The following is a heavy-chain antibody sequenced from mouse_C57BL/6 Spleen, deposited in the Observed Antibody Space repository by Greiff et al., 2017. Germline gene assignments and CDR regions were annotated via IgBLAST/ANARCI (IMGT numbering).Heavy chain of an antibody. D-gene: IGHD1-1*01. CDR3: ARVHGSSRYAMDY. V-gene: IGHV1-9*01. CDR1: GYTFTGYW. CDR2: ILPGSGST. J-gene: IGHJ4*01. Sequence: QVQLQQSGAELMKPGASVKLSCKATGYTFTGYWIEWVKQRPGHGLEWIGEILPGSGSTNYNEKFKGKATFTADTSSNTAYMQLSGLTTEDSAIYYWARVHGSSRYAMDYWGQGTSVTVSS.